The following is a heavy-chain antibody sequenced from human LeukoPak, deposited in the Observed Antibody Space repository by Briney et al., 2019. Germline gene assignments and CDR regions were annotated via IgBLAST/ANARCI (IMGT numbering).Heavy chain of an antibody. CDR2: IYPGDSDT. CDR1: GYSFTSYL. J-gene: IGHJ4*02. Sequence: GESLQISCKGSGYSFTSYLIGWVRQMPVKGLEWMGIIYPGDSDTRYSPSFQGQVTISADKSISTAYLQWSSLKASDIAMYYCARQSDYDSSGYYLYYFDYWGQGTLVTVSS. V-gene: IGHV5-51*01. D-gene: IGHD3-22*01. CDR3: ARQSDYDSSGYYLYYFDY.